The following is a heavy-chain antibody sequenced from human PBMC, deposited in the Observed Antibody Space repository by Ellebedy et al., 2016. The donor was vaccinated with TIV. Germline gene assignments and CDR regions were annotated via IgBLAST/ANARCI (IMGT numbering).Heavy chain of an antibody. Sequence: GESLKISCAASGFTFSSYWMHWVRQAPGKGLVWVSRIKGDGSITDYADSVKGRFTISRDNAKNTLYLQMNSLRAEDTAVYYCARGNGHAFDLWGQGTMVTVSS. J-gene: IGHJ3*01. V-gene: IGHV3-74*01. CDR2: IKGDGSIT. D-gene: IGHD2-8*01. CDR1: GFTFSSYW. CDR3: ARGNGHAFDL.